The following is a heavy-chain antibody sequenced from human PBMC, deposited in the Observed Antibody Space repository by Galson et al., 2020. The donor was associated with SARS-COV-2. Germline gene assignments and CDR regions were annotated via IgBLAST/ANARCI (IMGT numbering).Heavy chain of an antibody. Sequence: GGSLRLSCAASGFTFDDYVMHWVRQAPGKGLEWVSGISWNSGSIGYADSVKGRFTISRDNAKNSLYLQMNSLRAEDMALYYCAKEGGYSYDFDYWGQGTLVTVSS. D-gene: IGHD5-18*01. J-gene: IGHJ4*02. CDR3: AKEGGYSYDFDY. CDR1: GFTFDDYV. V-gene: IGHV3-9*03. CDR2: ISWNSGSI.